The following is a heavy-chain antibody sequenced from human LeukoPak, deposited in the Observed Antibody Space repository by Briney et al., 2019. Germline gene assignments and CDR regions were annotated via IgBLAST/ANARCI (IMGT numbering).Heavy chain of an antibody. CDR2: INHSGST. J-gene: IGHJ4*02. CDR3: ARGGTYYYDSSGYYVY. CDR1: GGSISSYY. V-gene: IGHV4-34*01. D-gene: IGHD3-22*01. Sequence: SETLSLTCTVSGGSISSYYWSWIRQPPGKGLEWIGEINHSGSTNYNPFLKSRVTISVDTSKNQFSLKLSSVTAADTAVYYCARGGTYYYDSSGYYVYWGQGTLVTVSS.